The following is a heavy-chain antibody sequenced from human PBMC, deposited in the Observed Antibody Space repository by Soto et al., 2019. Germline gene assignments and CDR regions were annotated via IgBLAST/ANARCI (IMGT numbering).Heavy chain of an antibody. D-gene: IGHD6-13*01. CDR1: GFTVSSNY. V-gene: IGHV3-66*04. CDR3: ARQGKQLVPYYFDY. J-gene: IGHJ4*02. CDR2: IYSGGST. Sequence: PGGSLRLSCAASGFTVSSNYMSWVRQAPGKGLEWVSVIYSGGSTYYADSVKGRFTISRDNSKNTLYLQMNSLRAEDTAVYYCARQGKQLVPYYFDYWGQGTLVTVSS.